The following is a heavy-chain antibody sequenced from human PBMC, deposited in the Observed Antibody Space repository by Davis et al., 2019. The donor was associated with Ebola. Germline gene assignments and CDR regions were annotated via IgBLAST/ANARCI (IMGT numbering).Heavy chain of an antibody. CDR3: ARRRGFSSGWYVDY. J-gene: IGHJ4*02. Sequence: KVSCKGSGYSFTSSWIGWVRQMPGKGLEWMGIIYPGDSDTIYSPSFQGQVTISADTSIGTAYLQWSSLKASDSAMYYCARRRGFSSGWYVDYWGQGTLVTVSS. CDR1: GYSFTSSW. V-gene: IGHV5-51*01. CDR2: IYPGDSDT. D-gene: IGHD6-19*01.